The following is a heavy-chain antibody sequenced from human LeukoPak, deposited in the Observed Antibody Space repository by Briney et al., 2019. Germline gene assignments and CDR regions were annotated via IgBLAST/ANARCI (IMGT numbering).Heavy chain of an antibody. J-gene: IGHJ5*02. D-gene: IGHD6-19*01. V-gene: IGHV1-18*01. CDR2: ISTYNGNT. CDR1: GYTFTNYG. CDR3: ARPIAVAGYNWFDP. Sequence: ASVKVSCKASGYTFTNYGISWVRQAPGQGLEWMGWISTYNGNTHHAQKFQGRVTLTTDTSTSTAYMELRSLRSDDTAVYYCARPIAVAGYNWFDPWGLGTLVTVSS.